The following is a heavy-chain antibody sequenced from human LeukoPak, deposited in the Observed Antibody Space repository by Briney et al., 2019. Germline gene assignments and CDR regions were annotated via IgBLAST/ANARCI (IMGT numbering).Heavy chain of an antibody. Sequence: SETLSLTCTVSGGSISSGGYYWSWIRQHPGKGLEWIGYIYYSGSTYYNPSLKSRVTISVDTSKNQFSLKLSSVTAADTAVYYCARWSGSVTARNYYYYMDAWGEGTTVTVSS. V-gene: IGHV4-31*03. CDR3: ARWSGSVTARNYYYYMDA. D-gene: IGHD6-6*01. CDR1: GGSISSGGYY. CDR2: IYYSGST. J-gene: IGHJ6*03.